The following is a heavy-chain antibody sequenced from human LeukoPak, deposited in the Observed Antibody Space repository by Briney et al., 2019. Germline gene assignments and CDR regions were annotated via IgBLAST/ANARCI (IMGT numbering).Heavy chain of an antibody. D-gene: IGHD6-19*01. J-gene: IGHJ4*02. CDR1: GFTFSSYA. V-gene: IGHV3-23*01. CDR2: ISGSGGST. Sequence: GGSLRLSCAASGFTFSSYAMSWVRQAPGKGLEWVSAISGSGGSTYYADSVKGRLTISRDNSKNTLYLQMNSLRAEDTAVYYCAKDEDRIAVAGQFDYWGQGTLATVSS. CDR3: AKDEDRIAVAGQFDY.